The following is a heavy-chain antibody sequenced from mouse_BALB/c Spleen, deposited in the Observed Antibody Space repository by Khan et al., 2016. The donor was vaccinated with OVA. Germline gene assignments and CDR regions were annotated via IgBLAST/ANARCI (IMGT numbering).Heavy chain of an antibody. CDR2: INTYTVEP. CDR1: GFTFTNYG. D-gene: IGHD1-2*01. Sequence: QIQLVQSGPELKKPGETVQISCKASGFTFTNYGMNWVKQAPGKGLKWMGWINTYTVEPTFADDFKGRFAFSLETSASTAYLQINSLKNEDTGTYVGARVGYNGWIDCWGQGTPVTVSA. CDR3: ARVGYNGWIDC. V-gene: IGHV9-3-1*01. J-gene: IGHJ1*01.